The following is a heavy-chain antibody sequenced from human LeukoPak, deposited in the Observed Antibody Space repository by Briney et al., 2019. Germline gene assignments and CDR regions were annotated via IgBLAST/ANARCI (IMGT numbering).Heavy chain of an antibody. D-gene: IGHD3-22*01. V-gene: IGHV1-2*02. CDR3: ASGDDSRYYFDY. J-gene: IGHJ4*02. CDR2: INPNSGGT. Sequence: ASVTVSCKASGYTFSGYYIHWVRQAPGQGLEWMGWINPNSGGTNYAQKFQGRVTMTRDTSIGTAYMELSRLRSDDTAVYYCASGDDSRYYFDYWGQGTLVTVSS. CDR1: GYTFSGYY.